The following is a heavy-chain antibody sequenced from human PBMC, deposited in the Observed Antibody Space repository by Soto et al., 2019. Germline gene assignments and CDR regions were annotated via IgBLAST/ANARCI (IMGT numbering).Heavy chain of an antibody. J-gene: IGHJ4*02. CDR1: GYTFTSYD. Sequence: QVQLVQSGAEVKKPGASVKVSCKASGYTFTSYDINWVRQATGQGLEWMGWKNPNSGNTGYAQKFQGRVTVTRNPSITTAYMELSSLGSEDTAVYYAAGGASLTGPTGDYWGQGTLVTVSS. D-gene: IGHD3-9*01. CDR2: KNPNSGNT. CDR3: AGGASLTGPTGDY. V-gene: IGHV1-8*01.